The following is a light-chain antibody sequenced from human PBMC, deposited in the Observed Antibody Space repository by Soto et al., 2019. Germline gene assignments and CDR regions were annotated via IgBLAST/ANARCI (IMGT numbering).Light chain of an antibody. CDR2: AAS. CDR1: QSISTY. CDR3: QQSYGPPWT. J-gene: IGKJ1*01. V-gene: IGKV1-39*01. Sequence: DIQMTQSPSSLSASVGDRVTITCRASQSISTYLHWYQQKPGKAPKLLVYAASTLQSGVPSRFSGSGSGTDFTLTISSLQPEDFATYSCQQSYGPPWTFGQGTKVEIK.